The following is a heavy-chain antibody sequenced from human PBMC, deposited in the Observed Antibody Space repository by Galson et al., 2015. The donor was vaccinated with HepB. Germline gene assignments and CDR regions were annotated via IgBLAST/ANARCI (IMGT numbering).Heavy chain of an antibody. CDR3: AKEFMVRGVTSGDY. D-gene: IGHD3-10*01. J-gene: IGHJ4*02. CDR1: GFTFSSYG. Sequence: SLRLSCAASGFTFSSYGMHWVRQAPGKGLEWVAFIRYDGSNKYYADSVKGRFTISRDNSKNTLYLQMNSLRAEDTAVYYCAKEFMVRGVTSGDYWGQGTLVTVSS. CDR2: IRYDGSNK. V-gene: IGHV3-30*02.